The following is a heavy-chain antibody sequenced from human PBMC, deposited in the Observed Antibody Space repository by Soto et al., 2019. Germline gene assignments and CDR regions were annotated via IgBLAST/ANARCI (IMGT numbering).Heavy chain of an antibody. Sequence: SVPLSLTCTVSCGSISSYYWSCIRQPPGKGLEWIGYIYHSGCPKYNPSRKRRVTISVDTSKTHFSLKLSSVTAADTAVYYCARRYSGRYYNVFDYWGQGTLVPVS. V-gene: IGHV4-59*01. CDR1: CGSISSYY. CDR3: ARRYSGRYYNVFDY. CDR2: IYHSGCP. D-gene: IGHD1-26*01. J-gene: IGHJ4*02.